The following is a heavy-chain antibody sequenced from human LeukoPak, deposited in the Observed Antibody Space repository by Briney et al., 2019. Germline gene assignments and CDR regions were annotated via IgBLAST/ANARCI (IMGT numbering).Heavy chain of an antibody. J-gene: IGHJ4*02. CDR3: ARERYCSGGSCYSGFDY. CDR1: GGTFSSYA. Sequence: SVKVSCKASGGTFSSYAISWVRQAPGQGLEWMGGIIHIFGTANYAQKFQGRVTITADESTSTAYMELSSLRSEDTAVYYCARERYCSGGSCYSGFDYWGQGTLVTVSS. V-gene: IGHV1-69*13. CDR2: IIHIFGTA. D-gene: IGHD2-15*01.